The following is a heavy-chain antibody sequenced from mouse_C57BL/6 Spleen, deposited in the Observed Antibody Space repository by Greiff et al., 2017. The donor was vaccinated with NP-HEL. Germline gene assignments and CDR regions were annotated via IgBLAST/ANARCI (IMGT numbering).Heavy chain of an antibody. J-gene: IGHJ3*01. V-gene: IGHV1-80*01. CDR1: GYAFSSYW. D-gene: IGHD2-5*01. CDR2: IYPGDGDT. Sequence: QVQLQQSGAELVKPGASVKISCKASGYAFSSYWMNWVKQRPGKGLEWIGQIYPGDGDTKYNGKFKGKATLTADKSSSTAYMQLSSLPSEDSAVYFFARVNYYSNYVWFAYWGKGTLVTVSA. CDR3: ARVNYYSNYVWFAY.